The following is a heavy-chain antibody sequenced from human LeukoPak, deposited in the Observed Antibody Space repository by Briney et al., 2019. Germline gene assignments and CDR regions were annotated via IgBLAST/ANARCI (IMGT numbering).Heavy chain of an antibody. CDR3: ARDRLLWFGEDYYGMDV. CDR2: ISAYNGNT. Sequence: ASVKVSCKASGYTFTSYGIGWVRQAPGQGLEWMGWISAYNGNTNYAQKLQGRVTMATDTSTSTAYMELRSLRSDDTAVYYCARDRLLWFGEDYYGMDVWGKGTTVTVSS. CDR1: GYTFTSYG. D-gene: IGHD3-10*01. V-gene: IGHV1-18*04. J-gene: IGHJ6*04.